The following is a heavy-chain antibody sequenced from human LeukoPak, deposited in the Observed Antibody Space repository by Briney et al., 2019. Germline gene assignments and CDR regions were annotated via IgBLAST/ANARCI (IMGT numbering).Heavy chain of an antibody. Sequence: GGSLRLSCAASGFTFSTYGMNWVRQAPGKGLEWVSSISSSGTYIYYADLVEGRFTISRDNAKNSLYLQMNSLRAEDTAVYYCALVNGRRAFDIWGQGTMVTVSS. CDR3: ALVNGRRAFDI. J-gene: IGHJ3*02. CDR2: ISSSGTYI. V-gene: IGHV3-21*01. CDR1: GFTFSTYG. D-gene: IGHD3-10*01.